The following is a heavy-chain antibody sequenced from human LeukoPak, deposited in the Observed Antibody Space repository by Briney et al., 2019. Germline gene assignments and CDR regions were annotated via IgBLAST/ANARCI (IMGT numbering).Heavy chain of an antibody. CDR1: GFTLSSNY. V-gene: IGHV3-66*01. CDR3: ARDLAGYNSFDY. D-gene: IGHD5-24*01. Sequence: GGSLRLSCAASGFTLSSNYMSWVRQAPGKGLEWVSSIYSGGSTYYTDSVKGRFTISRDNSKNTLYLQMNSLRAEDTAVYYCARDLAGYNSFDYWGQGTLVTVSS. J-gene: IGHJ4*02. CDR2: IYSGGST.